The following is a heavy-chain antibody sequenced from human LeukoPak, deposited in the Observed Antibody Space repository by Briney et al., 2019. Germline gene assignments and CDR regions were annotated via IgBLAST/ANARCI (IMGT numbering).Heavy chain of an antibody. Sequence: SDTLSLTCTVSGGSINNYYWSWIRQPPGKGLEWIGYIYYSGSTNYNPSLKSRVTISVDTSKNQFSLKLSSVTAADTAVYYCARGIYASTTHETWGQGTLVTVSS. D-gene: IGHD2/OR15-2a*01. V-gene: IGHV4-59*07. CDR1: GGSINNYY. CDR3: ARGIYASTTHET. J-gene: IGHJ5*02. CDR2: IYYSGST.